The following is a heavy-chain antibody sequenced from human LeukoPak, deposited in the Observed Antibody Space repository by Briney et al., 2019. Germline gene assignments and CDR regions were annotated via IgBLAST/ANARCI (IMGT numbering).Heavy chain of an antibody. J-gene: IGHJ3*02. V-gene: IGHV4-31*03. Sequence: SETLSLTCTVSGGSISSGGYYWSWIRQHPGKGLEWIGCIYYSGRTYYNPSLKSRVTISVDTSKNQFSLKLSSVTAADTAVYYCARDHGDYVGGAFDIWGQGTVVTVSS. CDR2: IYYSGRT. CDR1: GGSISSGGYY. CDR3: ARDHGDYVGGAFDI. D-gene: IGHD4-17*01.